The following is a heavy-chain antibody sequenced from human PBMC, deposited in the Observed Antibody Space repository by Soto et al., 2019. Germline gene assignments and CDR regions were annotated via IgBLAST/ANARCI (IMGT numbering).Heavy chain of an antibody. CDR2: IYYSGST. D-gene: IGHD1-1*01. CDR3: ARQLEPFYYYYYYMDV. V-gene: IGHV4-39*01. Sequence: SETLSLTCTVSGGSISSGSYYWGWIRQPPGKGLEWIGSIYYSGSTYYNPSLKSRVTISVDTSKNQFSLKLSSVTAADTAVYYCARQLEPFYYYYYYMDVWGKGTTVTVSS. J-gene: IGHJ6*03. CDR1: GGSISSGSYY.